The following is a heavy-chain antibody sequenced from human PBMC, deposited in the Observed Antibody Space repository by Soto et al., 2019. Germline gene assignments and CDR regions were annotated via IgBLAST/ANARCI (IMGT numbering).Heavy chain of an antibody. V-gene: IGHV3-23*01. CDR2: LLRSGSTT. CDR1: GFTFTNYA. J-gene: IGHJ4*02. D-gene: IGHD4-17*01. Sequence: GGSLRLSCAASGFTFTNYAMNWARQAPGKGLEWVSSLLRSGSTTYYADSVKGRFTISSDISANSLYLQMDGLRAEDTAVYYCAKDAVSGDGIWLLDSWGQGTVVTAPQ. CDR3: AKDAVSGDGIWLLDS.